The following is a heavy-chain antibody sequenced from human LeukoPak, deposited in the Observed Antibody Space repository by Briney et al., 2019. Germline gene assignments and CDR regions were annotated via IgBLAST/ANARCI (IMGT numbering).Heavy chain of an antibody. D-gene: IGHD6-13*01. V-gene: IGHV3-21*01. CDR2: ISSSVSYI. Sequence: GGSLTLSCVASGFSFSTYCMGWVRQAPGKGLEWVSSISSSVSYIYYADSVKGRFTISRDNAKNSLYMQINSQRVEETAVYYCANPIVGGLAGTSDWFDHWGRGTLVVVSS. J-gene: IGHJ5*01. CDR1: GFSFSTYC. CDR3: ANPIVGGLAGTSDWFDH.